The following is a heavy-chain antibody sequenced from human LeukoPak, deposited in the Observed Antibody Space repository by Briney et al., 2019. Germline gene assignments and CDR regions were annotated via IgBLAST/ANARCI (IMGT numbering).Heavy chain of an antibody. J-gene: IGHJ6*03. CDR2: IYYSGST. CDR3: ASVRRGFGESSKYYSYYYMDV. CDR1: GGSISSSSYY. V-gene: IGHV4-39*01. Sequence: PSETLSLTCTVSGGSISSSSYYWGWLRQPPGKGLEWIANIYYSGSTYYNPSLKSRVTISVDTSKNQLSLKLSAVTAADTAVYYCASVRRGFGESSKYYSYYYMDVWGNGTTVPIS. D-gene: IGHD3-10*01.